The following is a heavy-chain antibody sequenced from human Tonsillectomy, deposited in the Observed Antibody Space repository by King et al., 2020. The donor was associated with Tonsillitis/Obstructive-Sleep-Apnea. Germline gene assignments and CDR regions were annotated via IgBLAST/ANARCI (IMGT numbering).Heavy chain of an antibody. V-gene: IGHV3-48*03. CDR2: ISPGGSAI. D-gene: IGHD2-21*02. CDR1: GFSFSSYE. CDR3: ARDRAYCGGDCYSGYFDY. J-gene: IGHJ4*02. Sequence: VQLVESGGGLVQPGGSLRLSCAASGFSFSSYEMNWVRQAPGKGLEWLSYISPGGSAIYYSDSVKGRFTISRDDAENSLYLQLNSLIVEDTAVYYCARDRAYCGGDCYSGYFDYWGQGTLVTVSS.